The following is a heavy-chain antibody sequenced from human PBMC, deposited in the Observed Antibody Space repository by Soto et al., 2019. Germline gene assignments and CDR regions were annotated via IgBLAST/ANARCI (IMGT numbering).Heavy chain of an antibody. V-gene: IGHV4-59*01. D-gene: IGHD2-8*02. CDR2: IYYSGST. CDR1: GGCISSYY. CDR3: ARRDRGTENWFDP. Sequence: SETLSLTCTVSGGCISSYYWSGIRQPPGKGLEWIGYIYYSGSTNYNPSLKSRVTISVDTSKNQFSLKLSSVTAADTAVYYCARRDRGTENWFDPWGQGALVTVSS. J-gene: IGHJ5*02.